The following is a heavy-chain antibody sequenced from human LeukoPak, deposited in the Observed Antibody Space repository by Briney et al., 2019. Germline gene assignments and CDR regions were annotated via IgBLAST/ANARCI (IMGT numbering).Heavy chain of an antibody. J-gene: IGHJ4*02. Sequence: GGCLRLSCAASGFTFDDYGMSWARQAPGKGLEWVSGINWNGGRTGYADSVKGRFTISRDNAKNSLYLQMNSLRAEDTAVFYCGKLFYSSGMYHSDYWREGPLVTVSS. CDR1: GFTFDDYG. D-gene: IGHD3-10*01. V-gene: IGHV3-20*04. CDR3: GKLFYSSGMYHSDY. CDR2: INWNGGRT.